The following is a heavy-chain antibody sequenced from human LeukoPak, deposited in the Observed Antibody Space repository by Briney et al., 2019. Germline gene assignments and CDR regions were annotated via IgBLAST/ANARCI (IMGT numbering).Heavy chain of an antibody. D-gene: IGHD6-19*01. V-gene: IGHV1-69*13. CDR3: ARGIAVAANFDY. J-gene: IGHJ4*02. CDR2: IIPIFGTA. CDR1: VGTFNNYA. Sequence: SVTVSYKPSVGTFNNYAISWVRQAPGQALEWMGGIIPIFGTANYAQKFQGRVTITADESTSTAYMELSSLRSEDTAVYYCARGIAVAANFDYWGQGTLVTVSS.